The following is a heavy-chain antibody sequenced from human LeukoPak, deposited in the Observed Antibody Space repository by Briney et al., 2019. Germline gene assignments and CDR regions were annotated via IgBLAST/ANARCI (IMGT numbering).Heavy chain of an antibody. Sequence: SVKVSCKASGYTFTSYGISWVRQAPGQGLEWMGGIIPIFGTANYAQKFQGRVTITADESTSTAYMELSSLRSEDTAVYYCARYSSGWYEWFDPWGQGTLVTVSS. V-gene: IGHV1-69*13. CDR2: IIPIFGTA. CDR1: GYTFTSYG. J-gene: IGHJ5*02. CDR3: ARYSSGWYEWFDP. D-gene: IGHD6-19*01.